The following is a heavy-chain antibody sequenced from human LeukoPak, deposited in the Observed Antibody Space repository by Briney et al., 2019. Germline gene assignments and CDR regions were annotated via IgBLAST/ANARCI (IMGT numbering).Heavy chain of an antibody. CDR1: GGTFSRYA. Sequence: SVKVSCKASGGTFSRYALRWVRQAPGQGLEWMGGIIPIFGTANLAQKLQGTVTITTDQAPEPAYLEPTSLGSAGPAVYYLARDSEVRGVSLLWCWGQGTLVPVPS. V-gene: IGHV1-69*05. J-gene: IGHJ4*02. D-gene: IGHD3-10*01. CDR3: ARDSEVRGVSLLWC. CDR2: IIPIFGTA.